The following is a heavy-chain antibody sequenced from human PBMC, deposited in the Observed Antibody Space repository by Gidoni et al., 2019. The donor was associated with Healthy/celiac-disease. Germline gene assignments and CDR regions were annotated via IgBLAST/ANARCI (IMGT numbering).Heavy chain of an antibody. Sequence: EVQLVESGGGLVQPGGSLRLSCAASGFTFSSYAMHWVRQAPGKGLEYVSAISSNGGSTDYANSVKGRFTISRDNSKNTLYLQMGSLRAEDMAVYYCARDIGYSYGLYYFDYWGQGTLVTVSS. V-gene: IGHV3-64*01. CDR2: ISSNGGST. D-gene: IGHD5-18*01. CDR3: ARDIGYSYGLYYFDY. CDR1: GFTFSSYA. J-gene: IGHJ4*02.